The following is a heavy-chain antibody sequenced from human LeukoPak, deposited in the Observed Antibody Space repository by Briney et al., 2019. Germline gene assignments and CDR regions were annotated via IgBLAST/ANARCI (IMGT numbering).Heavy chain of an antibody. Sequence: PGGSLRLSCAASGFTVDSNYLSWVRQAPGKGLEWVSAISGSGGSTYYADSVKGRFTISRDNSKNTLYLQMNSLRAEDTAVYYCANGDYDYVWGSYRYALLPGFDYWGQGTLVTVSS. V-gene: IGHV3-23*01. D-gene: IGHD3-16*02. CDR1: GFTVDSNY. J-gene: IGHJ4*02. CDR3: ANGDYDYVWGSYRYALLPGFDY. CDR2: ISGSGGST.